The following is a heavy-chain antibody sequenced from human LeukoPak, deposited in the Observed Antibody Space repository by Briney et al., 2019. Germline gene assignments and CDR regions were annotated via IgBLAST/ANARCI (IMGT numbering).Heavy chain of an antibody. V-gene: IGHV1-18*01. Sequence: ASVKVSCKASGYTFTNYGISWVRQAPGQGLEWMAWISGYNGNTKYAQNLQDRVTVTTDTSTSTAYMELRSLKSDDTALYYCARDVDRITVAGGIDYWGQGTLVTVSS. CDR3: ARDVDRITVAGGIDY. CDR1: GYTFTNYG. D-gene: IGHD6-19*01. J-gene: IGHJ4*01. CDR2: ISGYNGNT.